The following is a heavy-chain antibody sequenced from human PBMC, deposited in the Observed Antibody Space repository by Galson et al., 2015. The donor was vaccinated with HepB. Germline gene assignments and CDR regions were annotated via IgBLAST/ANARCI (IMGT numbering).Heavy chain of an antibody. V-gene: IGHV3-21*01. J-gene: IGHJ4*02. CDR3: ASDYCSSTSCYWYYFDY. CDR1: GFTFSSYS. CDR2: ISSSSSYI. Sequence: SLRLSCAASGFTFSSYSMNWVRQAPGKGLEWVSSISSSSSYIYYADSVKGRFTISRDNAKNSLYLQMNSLRAEDTAVYYCASDYCSSTSCYWYYFDYWGQGTLVTVSS. D-gene: IGHD2-2*01.